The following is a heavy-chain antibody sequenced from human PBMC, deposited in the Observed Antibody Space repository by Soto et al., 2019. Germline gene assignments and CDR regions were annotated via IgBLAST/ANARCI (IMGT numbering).Heavy chain of an antibody. CDR3: ARPYTMVDAFDI. D-gene: IGHD3-10*01. V-gene: IGHV5-51*01. CDR1: GYKFPIYW. Sequence: GESLKISCKGSGYKFPIYWFAWVRQMPGKGLEWMGVIYPGDSDTRYSPSFQGQVTISADKSISTAYLQWRSLKASDTAIYYCARPYTMVDAFDIWGQGTMVTVSS. J-gene: IGHJ3*02. CDR2: IYPGDSDT.